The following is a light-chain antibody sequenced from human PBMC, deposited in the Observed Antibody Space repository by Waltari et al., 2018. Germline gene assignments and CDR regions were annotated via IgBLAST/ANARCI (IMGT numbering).Light chain of an antibody. Sequence: QSALTQPRPVSGSPGQSVTISCPGTSTAIGFYTYVSWYQQHPGKAPKLLIYDVTKRPSGVPDRFSGSKSGNTASLTISGLQAEDEADYYCCSYGGSYTWVFGGGTWLTVL. CDR3: CSYGGSYTWV. CDR2: DVT. V-gene: IGLV2-11*01. CDR1: STAIGFYTY. J-gene: IGLJ3*02.